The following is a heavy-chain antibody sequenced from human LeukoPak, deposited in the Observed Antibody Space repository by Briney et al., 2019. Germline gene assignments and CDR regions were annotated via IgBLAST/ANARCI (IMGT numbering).Heavy chain of an antibody. V-gene: IGHV3-48*01. CDR1: GFTFSTYS. J-gene: IGHJ3*02. CDR3: ARGNAVTYAFDI. CDR2: ISSSSSTI. Sequence: GGSLRLSCAASGFTFSTYSMNWVRQAPGKGLEWISYISSSSSTIYYADSVKGRLTISRDNSNTLYLQMSGLRTEDTAIYYCARGNAVTYAFDIWGQGTMVTVSS. D-gene: IGHD5-18*01.